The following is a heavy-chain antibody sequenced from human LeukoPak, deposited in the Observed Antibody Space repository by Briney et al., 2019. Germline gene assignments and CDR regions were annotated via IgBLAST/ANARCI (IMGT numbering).Heavy chain of an antibody. CDR1: GFTFSSYA. Sequence: PGGALRLSCAASGFTFSSYAMSWVRQAPGKGLEWVAVISYDGSNKYYADSVKGRFTISRDNSKNTPYLQMNSLRAEDTAVYYCAREAGTVVPAAHFDYWGQGTLVTVSS. CDR2: ISYDGSNK. CDR3: AREAGTVVPAAHFDY. J-gene: IGHJ4*02. V-gene: IGHV3-30*04. D-gene: IGHD2-2*01.